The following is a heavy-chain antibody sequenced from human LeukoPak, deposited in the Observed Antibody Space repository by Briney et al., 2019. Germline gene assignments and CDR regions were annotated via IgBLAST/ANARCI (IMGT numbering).Heavy chain of an antibody. CDR3: ARGLDVDTARHFGY. CDR1: GGSISSGGYY. D-gene: IGHD5-18*01. CDR2: IYYSGST. V-gene: IGHV4-31*03. Sequence: SETLSLTCTVSGGSISSGGYYWSWIRQHPGKGLEWIGYIYYSGSTYYNPSLKSRVTISVDTSKNQFSLKLSSVTAADTAVYYCARGLDVDTARHFGYWGQGTLVTVSS. J-gene: IGHJ4*02.